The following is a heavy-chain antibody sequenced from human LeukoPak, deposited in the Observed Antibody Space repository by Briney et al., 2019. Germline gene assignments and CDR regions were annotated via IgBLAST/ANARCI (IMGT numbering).Heavy chain of an antibody. V-gene: IGHV3-23*01. CDR3: VRRGDASSGWGDHDF. D-gene: IGHD6-19*01. CDR2: IGGSGDKT. Sequence: GGSLRLSCAASGFTFSSYSMNWVRQAPGKGLEWVSTIGGSGDKTFYADSVKGRFTNSRDNSKNMVHLQMNSLTGEDTALYYCVRRGDASSGWGDHDFWGQGALVTVSS. CDR1: GFTFSSYS. J-gene: IGHJ4*02.